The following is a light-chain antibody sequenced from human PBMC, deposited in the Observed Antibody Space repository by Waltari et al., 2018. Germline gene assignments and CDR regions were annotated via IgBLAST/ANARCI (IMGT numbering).Light chain of an antibody. J-gene: IGLJ3*02. CDR2: AHT. CDR3: QSSDKTLSAWV. CDR1: TSNTVAGYD. Sequence: QSVLTQPPSVSGAPGQRVTVSCTGSTSNTVAGYDVQWYQQCPGGAPTLVIYAHTHRPSGVPDRFSATQSGSSASLPITGLQAEDEADYYCQSSDKTLSAWVFGGGTRLTVL. V-gene: IGLV1-40*01.